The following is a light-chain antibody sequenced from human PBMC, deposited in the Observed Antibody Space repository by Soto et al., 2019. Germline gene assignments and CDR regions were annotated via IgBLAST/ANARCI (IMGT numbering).Light chain of an antibody. Sequence: ETVLTQSRVTLSLSPGERATRACRASQSVDSSLGWYQQKPGQPPRLLIYDASNRATGVPARFSGSGSGRDFTLTISSLEPEDSAVYYCQQRYFWPLTFGQGTKVEIK. J-gene: IGKJ1*01. CDR2: DAS. V-gene: IGKV3-11*02. CDR3: QQRYFWPLT. CDR1: QSVDSS.